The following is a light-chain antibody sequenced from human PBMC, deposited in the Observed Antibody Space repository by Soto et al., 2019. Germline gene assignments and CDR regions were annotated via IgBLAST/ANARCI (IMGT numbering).Light chain of an antibody. J-gene: IGLJ2*01. CDR3: GTWDSRLSAVV. Sequence: QSVLTQPPSVSAAPGQKVTIACSGSSSNIGNNYVSWYQQLPGTAPKLLIYDNNKRPSGIPDRFSGSKSVTSATLGITGLQTGDEADYYCGTWDSRLSAVVFGGGTKLTVL. CDR1: SSNIGNNY. V-gene: IGLV1-51*01. CDR2: DNN.